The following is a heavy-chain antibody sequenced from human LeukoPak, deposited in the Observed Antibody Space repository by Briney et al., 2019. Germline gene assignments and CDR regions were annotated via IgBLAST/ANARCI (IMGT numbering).Heavy chain of an antibody. V-gene: IGHV3-33*01. CDR3: ASPLGYCSGGSCYSGAFDI. CDR2: IWYDGSNK. Sequence: GGSLRLSCAASGFTFSSYGMHWVRQAPGKGLEWVAVIWYDGSNKYYADSVKGRFTISRDNSKNTLYLQMNSLRAEDTAVYYCASPLGYCSGGSCYSGAFDIWGQGTMVTVSS. CDR1: GFTFSSYG. J-gene: IGHJ3*02. D-gene: IGHD2-15*01.